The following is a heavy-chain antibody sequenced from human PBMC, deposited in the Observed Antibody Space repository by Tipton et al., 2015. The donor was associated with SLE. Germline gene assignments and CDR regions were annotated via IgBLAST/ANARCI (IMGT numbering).Heavy chain of an antibody. D-gene: IGHD2-2*01. Sequence: TLSLTCTVSGGSLSSDYWSWIRQPAGRGLEWIGRIHFSGLTRYNPSLQRRLTMSLDTSQNQLSLKLSSMSAADTAVYYCARTVVPDVMGAFDIWGQGTMVTVSS. CDR2: IHFSGLT. CDR1: GGSLSSDY. J-gene: IGHJ3*02. V-gene: IGHV4-4*07. CDR3: ARTVVPDVMGAFDI.